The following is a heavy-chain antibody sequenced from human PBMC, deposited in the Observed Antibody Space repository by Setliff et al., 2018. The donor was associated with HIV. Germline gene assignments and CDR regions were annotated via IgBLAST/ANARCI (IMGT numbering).Heavy chain of an antibody. J-gene: IGHJ3*01. CDR3: ARRDGRSMNAFQI. Sequence: PGASLTISCKAVDYTFTTYWIGWVRQMPGEGLEWMGIIYPDDSNIRYNPSFQSQVTISADKSITIAYLEIHNLKASDTATYYCARRDGRSMNAFQIWGPGTMVTVSS. V-gene: IGHV5-51*01. D-gene: IGHD6-13*01. CDR2: IYPDDSNI. CDR1: DYTFTTYW.